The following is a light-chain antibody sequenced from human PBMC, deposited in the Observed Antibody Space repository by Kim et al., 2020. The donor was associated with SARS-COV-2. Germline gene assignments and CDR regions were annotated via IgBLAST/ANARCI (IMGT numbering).Light chain of an antibody. CDR1: VLAKKY. V-gene: IGLV3-27*01. CDR2: KDS. CDR3: YSAADNSWV. J-gene: IGLJ3*02. Sequence: SVSPGQTARITCSGDVLAKKYARWFQQKPGQAPVVVIYKDSERPSGIPERFSGSSSGTTVTLTISGAQVEDEADYYCYSAADNSWVFGGGTKLTVL.